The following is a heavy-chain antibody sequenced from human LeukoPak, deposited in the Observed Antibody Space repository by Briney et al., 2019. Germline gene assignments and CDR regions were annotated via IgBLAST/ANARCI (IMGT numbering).Heavy chain of an antibody. J-gene: IGHJ6*03. V-gene: IGHV3-21*01. Sequence: GGSLRLSCAASGFTFISYEMNWVRQAPGKGLEWVSSISTSSSYIYYADSVKGRFTISRDNAKNSLYLQMNSLRAEDTAVYYCAKTTDNYYYYYMDVWGKGTTVTVSS. CDR2: ISTSSSYI. CDR3: AKTTDNYYYYYMDV. CDR1: GFTFISYE. D-gene: IGHD4-17*01.